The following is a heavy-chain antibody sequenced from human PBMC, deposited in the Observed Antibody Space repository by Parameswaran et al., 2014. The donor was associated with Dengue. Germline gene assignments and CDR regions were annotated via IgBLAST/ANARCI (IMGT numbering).Heavy chain of an antibody. J-gene: IGHJ4*02. V-gene: IGHV4-31*02. D-gene: IGHD4-17*01. Sequence: RWIRQPPGKGLEWIGYIYYSGSTYYNPSLKSRVTISVDTSKNQFSLKLSSVTAADTAVYYCARDRGVPGDYGIYFDYWGQGTLVTVSS. CDR2: IYYSGST. CDR3: ARDRGVPGDYGIYFDY.